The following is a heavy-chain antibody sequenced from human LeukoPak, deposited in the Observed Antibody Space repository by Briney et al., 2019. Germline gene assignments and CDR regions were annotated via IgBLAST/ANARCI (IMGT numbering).Heavy chain of an antibody. V-gene: IGHV3-48*02. J-gene: IGHJ3*01. CDR1: GFTFSSYS. Sequence: HAGGSLRLSCAASGFTFSSYSMNWVRQAPGKGLEWVSYISSSSNTIYYADSVKGRFTISRDNARNSLYLQMNSLRDEDTAVYYCARDDKRWTIFGVATHWGQGTMVTVSS. CDR2: ISSSSNTI. CDR3: ARDDKRWTIFGVATH. D-gene: IGHD3-3*01.